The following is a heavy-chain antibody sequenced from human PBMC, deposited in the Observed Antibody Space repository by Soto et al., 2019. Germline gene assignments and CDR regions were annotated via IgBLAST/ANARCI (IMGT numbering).Heavy chain of an antibody. CDR3: ARGGYYDSSGHYYVVY. Sequence: PGGSLRLSCAASGFTFSSYTMNWVRQAPGKGLEWVSSIDKSGYFIKYADSLKGRFTISRDNAKNSMYLQMNSLRAEDTAVYYCARGGYYDSSGHYYVVYWGQGTLVTVSS. CDR2: IDKSGYFI. CDR1: GFTFSSYT. D-gene: IGHD3-22*01. J-gene: IGHJ4*02. V-gene: IGHV3-21*01.